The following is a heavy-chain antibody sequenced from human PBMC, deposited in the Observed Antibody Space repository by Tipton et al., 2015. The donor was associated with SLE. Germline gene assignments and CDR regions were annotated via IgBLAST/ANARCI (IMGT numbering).Heavy chain of an antibody. V-gene: IGHV3-23*03. D-gene: IGHD6-13*01. CDR3: AKDQWEAAAVFAS. Sequence: SLRLSCTASGFTFSSYAMSWVRQVPGKGLEWVSIIYGGGGTSYLDSVKGRFTISRDTSKNTLYLQMNSLRPEDTAVYYCAKDQWEAAAVFASWDQGTLVTVSS. J-gene: IGHJ4*02. CDR2: IYGGGGT. CDR1: GFTFSSYA.